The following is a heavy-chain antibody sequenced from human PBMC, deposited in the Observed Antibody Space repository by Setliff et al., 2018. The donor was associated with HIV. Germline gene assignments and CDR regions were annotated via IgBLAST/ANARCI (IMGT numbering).Heavy chain of an antibody. CDR1: GGSISSYY. CDR3: ARHAGDYYASGNYYRAFDI. Sequence: SETLSLTCSVFGGSISSYYWSWIRQPPGKGLEWIGYMYYSGSTNYNPSLKSRVTISVDTSKNQFSLKLSSVTAADTAMYYCARHAGDYYASGNYYRAFDIWGQGTMVTVSS. J-gene: IGHJ3*02. CDR2: MYYSGST. D-gene: IGHD3-10*01. V-gene: IGHV4-59*08.